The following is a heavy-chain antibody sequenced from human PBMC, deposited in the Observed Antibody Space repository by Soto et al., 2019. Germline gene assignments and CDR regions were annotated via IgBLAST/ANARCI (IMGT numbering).Heavy chain of an antibody. J-gene: IGHJ4*02. Sequence: LSLTCAVSGGSISSSNWWSWVRQPPGKGLEWIGEIYHSGSTNYNPSLKSRVTISVDKSKNQFSLKLSSVTAADTAVYYCARGYCSSTSCYRLDYWGQGTLVTVSS. D-gene: IGHD2-2*01. V-gene: IGHV4-4*02. CDR1: GGSISSSNW. CDR2: IYHSGST. CDR3: ARGYCSSTSCYRLDY.